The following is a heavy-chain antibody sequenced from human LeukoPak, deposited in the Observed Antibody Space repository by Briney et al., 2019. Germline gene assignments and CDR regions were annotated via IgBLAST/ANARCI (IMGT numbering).Heavy chain of an antibody. D-gene: IGHD4-17*01. Sequence: GGSLRLSCAASGFTFSNYAMHWVRQAPGKGLEWLAIISYDGSNKYYADSVKGRFTISRDNSKNTLYVQMNGLRVDDTAVYYCAKGYGDYYAFDIWGQGTMVTVSS. CDR1: GFTFSNYA. V-gene: IGHV3-30-3*01. J-gene: IGHJ3*02. CDR3: AKGYGDYYAFDI. CDR2: ISYDGSNK.